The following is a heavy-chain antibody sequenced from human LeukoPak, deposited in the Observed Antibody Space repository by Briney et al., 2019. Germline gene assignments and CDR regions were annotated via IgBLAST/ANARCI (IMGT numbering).Heavy chain of an antibody. D-gene: IGHD2-15*01. V-gene: IGHV4-39*01. CDR3: ASTRYCSGSSCYPLYCYYYGMDV. CDR2: IYYSGST. Sequence: PSETLSLTCTVSGGSISSSSYYWGWIRQPPGKGLEWIGSIYYSGSTYYNPSLKSRVTISVDTSKNQFSLKLSSVTAADTAVYYCASTRYCSGSSCYPLYCYYYGMDVWGQGATVTVSS. CDR1: GGSISSSSYY. J-gene: IGHJ6*02.